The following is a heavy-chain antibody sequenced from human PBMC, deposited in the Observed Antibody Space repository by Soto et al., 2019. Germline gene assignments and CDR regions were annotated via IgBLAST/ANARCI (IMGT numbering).Heavy chain of an antibody. D-gene: IGHD1-26*01. Sequence: EVQLVESGGGLVQPGGSLRLSCAASGFTFSDHYMDWVSQAPGKGLEWVGRTRNKANSYTTEYAASVKGRFTISRDDSKNSLYLQMNSLKTEDTAVYYCARDLGGAGLDYWGQGTLVTVSS. J-gene: IGHJ4*02. CDR1: GFTFSDHY. CDR2: TRNKANSYTT. V-gene: IGHV3-72*01. CDR3: ARDLGGAGLDY.